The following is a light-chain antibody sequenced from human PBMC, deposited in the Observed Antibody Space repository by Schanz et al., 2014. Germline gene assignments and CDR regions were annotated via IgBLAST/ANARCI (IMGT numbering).Light chain of an antibody. J-gene: IGLJ3*02. CDR3: TSHTTSSTWV. Sequence: QSALTQPASVSGSPGQSITISCTGTSSDVGGYDYVSWYQQHPGKAPKLIIYEGTKRPSGVSNRFSGSKSGNTASLTISGLQAEDEADYSCTSHTTSSTWVFGGGTKLTVL. CDR1: SSDVGGYDY. CDR2: EGT. V-gene: IGLV2-14*01.